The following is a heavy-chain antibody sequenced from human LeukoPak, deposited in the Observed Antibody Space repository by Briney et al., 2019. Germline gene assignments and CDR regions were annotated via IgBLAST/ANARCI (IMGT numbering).Heavy chain of an antibody. Sequence: HSGGSLRLSCAASGFTFSSYGMHWVRQAPGKGLEWVAVISYDGSNKYYADSVKGRFTISRDNSKNTLYLQMNSLRAEDTAVYYCAKDALAVAGTYYFDYWGQGTLVTVSS. CDR2: ISYDGSNK. CDR1: GFTFSSYG. CDR3: AKDALAVAGTYYFDY. V-gene: IGHV3-30*18. J-gene: IGHJ4*02. D-gene: IGHD6-19*01.